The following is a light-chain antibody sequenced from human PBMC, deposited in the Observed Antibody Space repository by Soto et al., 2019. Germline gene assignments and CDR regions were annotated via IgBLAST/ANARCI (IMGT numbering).Light chain of an antibody. CDR2: GNS. V-gene: IGLV1-40*01. CDR3: QSYDISLSVV. Sequence: QPVLTQPPSVSGAPGQRVTISCTGSSSNIGAGYDVHWYQHLPGTAPKLLIYGNSNRPSGVPDRFSGSKSGTSASLAITGLQAEDEADYYCQSYDISLSVVFGGGTQLPVL. CDR1: SSNIGAGYD. J-gene: IGLJ2*01.